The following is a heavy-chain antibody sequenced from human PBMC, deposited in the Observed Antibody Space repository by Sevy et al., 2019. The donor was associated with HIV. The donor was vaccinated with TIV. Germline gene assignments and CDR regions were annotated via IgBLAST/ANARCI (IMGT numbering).Heavy chain of an antibody. CDR2: ISTGGATI. J-gene: IGHJ4*02. Sequence: GGSLRLSCVASGFTFSRYEVNWVRQAPGKGLQWISYISTGGATIYYSDSLKGRFTISRDNAKNSVHLQMISLRAEDTALYYCATSRRDDYNYFFDYWGQGTLVTVSS. V-gene: IGHV3-48*03. D-gene: IGHD4-4*01. CDR3: ATSRRDDYNYFFDY. CDR1: GFTFSRYE.